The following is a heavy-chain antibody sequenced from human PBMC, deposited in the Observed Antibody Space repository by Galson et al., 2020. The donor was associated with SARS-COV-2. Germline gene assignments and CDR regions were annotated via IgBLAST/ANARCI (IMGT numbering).Heavy chain of an antibody. CDR3: ARDPSKLAVTPRFDF. D-gene: IGHD2-21*02. Sequence: ASVKVSCKTSGYTFTGFTFTPYYIHWVRQAPGQGLEWMGWVHPKTGDTHFAQKFRGRVTMTRDTSINTVYMELRRLRSDDAAVYFCARDPSKLAVTPRFDFWGQGTLLTVSS. CDR1: GYTFTGFTFTPYY. CDR2: VHPKTGDT. J-gene: IGHJ4*02. V-gene: IGHV1-2*02.